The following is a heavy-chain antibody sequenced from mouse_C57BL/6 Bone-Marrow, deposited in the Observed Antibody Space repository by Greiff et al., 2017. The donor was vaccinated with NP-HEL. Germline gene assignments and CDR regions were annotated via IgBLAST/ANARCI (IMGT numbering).Heavy chain of an antibody. CDR1: GSTFTSYG. CDR3: ARKGTWEMYFDV. D-gene: IGHD4-1*01. V-gene: IGHV1-58*01. Sequence: EVKLMESGAELVRPGSSVKMSCKTSGSTFTSYGINWVKQRPGQGLEWIGYLYIGNGYTEYNEKFKGKATLTSDTSSSTAYMQLSSLPSEDSAIYFCARKGTWEMYFDVWGTGTTVTVSS. CDR2: LYIGNGYT. J-gene: IGHJ1*03.